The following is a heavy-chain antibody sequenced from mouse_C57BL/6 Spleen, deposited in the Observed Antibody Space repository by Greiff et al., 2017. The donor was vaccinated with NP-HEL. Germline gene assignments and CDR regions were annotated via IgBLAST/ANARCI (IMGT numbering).Heavy chain of an antibody. CDR3: ARRATVMDY. CDR1: GYSITSGYY. Sequence: ESGPGLVKPSQSLSLTCSVTGYSITSGYYWNWIRQFPGNKLEWMGYISYDGSNNYNPSLKNRISITRDTSKNQFFLKLNSVTTEDTATYYCARRATVMDYWGQGTSVTVSS. D-gene: IGHD1-1*01. V-gene: IGHV3-6*01. CDR2: ISYDGSN. J-gene: IGHJ4*01.